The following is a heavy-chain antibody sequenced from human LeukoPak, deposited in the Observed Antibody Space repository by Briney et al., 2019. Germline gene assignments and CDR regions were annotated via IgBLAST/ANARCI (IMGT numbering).Heavy chain of an antibody. CDR2: INHSGST. V-gene: IGHV4-34*01. D-gene: IGHD2-15*01. CDR3: ARHSSAGILTLQLLPEYYFDY. CDR1: GGSFSGYY. Sequence: PSETLSLTCAVYGGSFSGYYWSWIRQPPGKGLEWIGEINHSGSTNYNPSLKSRVTISVDTSKNQFSLKLSSVTAADTAVYYCARHSSAGILTLQLLPEYYFDYWGQGTLVTVSS. J-gene: IGHJ4*02.